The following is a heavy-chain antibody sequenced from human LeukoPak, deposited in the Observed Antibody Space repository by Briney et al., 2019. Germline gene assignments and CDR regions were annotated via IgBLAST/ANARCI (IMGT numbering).Heavy chain of an antibody. V-gene: IGHV1-69*13. Sequence: SVKVSCKASGYTFIDYTMHWLRQAPGQGLEWMGGIIPIFGTANYAQKFQGRVTITADESTSTAYMELSSLRSEDTAVYYCASPRADCSSTSCSDLRFDPWGQGTLVTVSS. J-gene: IGHJ5*02. D-gene: IGHD2-2*01. CDR2: IIPIFGTA. CDR3: ASPRADCSSTSCSDLRFDP. CDR1: GYTFIDYT.